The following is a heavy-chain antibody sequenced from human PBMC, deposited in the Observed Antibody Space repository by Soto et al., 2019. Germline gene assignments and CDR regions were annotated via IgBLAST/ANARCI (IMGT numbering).Heavy chain of an antibody. CDR1: GFTFSGSV. J-gene: IGHJ4*02. CDR2: IRSKANSYET. D-gene: IGHD4-17*01. V-gene: IGHV3-73*02. CDR3: NRPTTDVDY. Sequence: EVQLVESGGGLVQPGGSLKLSCAASGFTFSGSVMHWVRQASGKGLEWVGRIRSKANSYETAYASAVRGRFTIARDDSKNTAYLQMNSLKTEDTAVYYCNRPTTDVDYWGQGTLVTVSS.